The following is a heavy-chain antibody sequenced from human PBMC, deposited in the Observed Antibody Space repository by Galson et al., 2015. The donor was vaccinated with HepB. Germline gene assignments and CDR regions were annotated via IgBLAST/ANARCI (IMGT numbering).Heavy chain of an antibody. CDR1: GYTFTGYY. Sequence: SVKVSCKASGYTFTGYYMHWVRQAPGQGLEWMGRINPNSGGTNYAQKFQGRVTMTRDTSISTAYMELSRLRSDDTAVYYCARLYGGNSEGYYYYYMDVWGKGTTVTVSS. CDR3: ARLYGGNSEGYYYYYMDV. D-gene: IGHD4-23*01. CDR2: INPNSGGT. J-gene: IGHJ6*03. V-gene: IGHV1-2*06.